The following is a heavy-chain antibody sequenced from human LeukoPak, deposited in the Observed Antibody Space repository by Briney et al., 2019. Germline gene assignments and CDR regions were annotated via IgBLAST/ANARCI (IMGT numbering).Heavy chain of an antibody. CDR2: ISSSGSTI. CDR1: GFTFSDYY. CDR3: ARERAIASLRPYYFDY. J-gene: IGHJ4*02. V-gene: IGHV3-11*01. D-gene: IGHD6-6*01. Sequence: PGGSLRLSCAASGFTFSDYYMSWIRQAPGKGLEWISYISSSGSTIYYADSVKGRFTISRDNARNSLYLQMNGLRAEDTAVYYCARERAIASLRPYYFDYWGQGTLVTVSS.